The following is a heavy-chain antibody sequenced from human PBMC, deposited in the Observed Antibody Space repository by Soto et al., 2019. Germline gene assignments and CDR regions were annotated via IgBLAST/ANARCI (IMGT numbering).Heavy chain of an antibody. CDR1: GYTFTNHW. V-gene: IGHV5-10-1*01. Sequence: LKISCQGSGYTFTNHWITCVRQMPGKGLEWMGRINPSDSHTNYSPSFQGHVTMSVDKSISTAYLQWSSLKASDSAMYYCARHASYYVSSGYFGTYWGQGTLVTVSS. CDR2: INPSDSHT. J-gene: IGHJ4*02. D-gene: IGHD3-22*01. CDR3: ARHASYYVSSGYFGTY.